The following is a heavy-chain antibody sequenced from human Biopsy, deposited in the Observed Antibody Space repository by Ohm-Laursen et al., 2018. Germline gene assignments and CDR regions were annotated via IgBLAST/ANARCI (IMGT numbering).Heavy chain of an antibody. Sequence: VSSAASVGTLTNYAISCVRRAPGQGVGWRGGIIPMFGTPNYAQMFQGRVTISADESTSTSYMELSSLATEDTAIYYCARGPHSGSHSCFDYWGQGTLVTVSS. CDR2: IIPMFGTP. J-gene: IGHJ4*02. CDR3: ARGPHSGSHSCFDY. CDR1: VGTLTNYA. D-gene: IGHD1-26*01. V-gene: IGHV1-69*01.